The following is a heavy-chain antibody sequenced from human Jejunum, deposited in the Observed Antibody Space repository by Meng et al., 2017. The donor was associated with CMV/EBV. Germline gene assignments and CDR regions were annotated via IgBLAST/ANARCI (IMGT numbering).Heavy chain of an antibody. V-gene: IGHV3-48*04. D-gene: IGHD3-3*01. CDR3: ARDVTILGRVQTFDS. Sequence: FSFSIYSMNWVRQVPGKGLEWVSYISSMSATMYYTASVRGRFTISRDDAKNSLYLHMNNLRAEDTAIYYCARDVTILGRVQTFDSWGQGTLVTVSS. CDR2: ISSMSATM. J-gene: IGHJ4*02. CDR1: FSFSIYS.